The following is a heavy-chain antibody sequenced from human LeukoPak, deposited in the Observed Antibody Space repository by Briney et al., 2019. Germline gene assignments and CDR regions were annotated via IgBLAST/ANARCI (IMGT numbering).Heavy chain of an antibody. CDR1: GFTFSSYA. CDR3: ARDLYQSRAFWYYYYYMDV. J-gene: IGHJ6*03. Sequence: QPGGSLRLSCAASGFTFSSYAMHWVRQAPGKGLEWVAVISYDGSNKYYADSVKGRFTISRDNSKNTLYLQMNSLRAEDTAVYYCARDLYQSRAFWYYYYYMDVWGKGTTVTVSS. V-gene: IGHV3-30-3*01. D-gene: IGHD3-3*01. CDR2: ISYDGSNK.